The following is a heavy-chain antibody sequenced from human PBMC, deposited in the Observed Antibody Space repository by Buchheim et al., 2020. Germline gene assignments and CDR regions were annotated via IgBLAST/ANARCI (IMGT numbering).Heavy chain of an antibody. CDR1: GGSISSYY. V-gene: IGHV4-59*01. D-gene: IGHD3-3*01. CDR3: ARAPADFWSGYMSTYGMDV. Sequence: QVQLQESGPGLVKPSETLSLTCTVSGGSISSYYWSWIRQPPGKGLEWIGYIYYSGSTNYNPSLKSRVTISVDTSKNQFSLKLSSVTAADTAVYYCARAPADFWSGYMSTYGMDVWGQGTT. CDR2: IYYSGST. J-gene: IGHJ6*02.